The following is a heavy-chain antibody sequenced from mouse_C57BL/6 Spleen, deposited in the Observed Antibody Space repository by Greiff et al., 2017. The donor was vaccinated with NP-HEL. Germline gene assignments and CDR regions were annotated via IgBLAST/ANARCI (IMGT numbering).Heavy chain of an antibody. J-gene: IGHJ3*01. V-gene: IGHV3-6*01. CDR1: GYSITSGYY. CDR3: ARGLPAWFAY. D-gene: IGHD2-4*01. CDR2: ISYDGSN. Sequence: EVKLEESGPGLVKPSQSLSLTCSVTGYSITSGYYWNWIRQFPGNKLEWMGYISYDGSNKYNPSLKNRISITRDTSKNQFFLKLNSVTTEDTATYYCARGLPAWFAYWGQGTRVTVSA.